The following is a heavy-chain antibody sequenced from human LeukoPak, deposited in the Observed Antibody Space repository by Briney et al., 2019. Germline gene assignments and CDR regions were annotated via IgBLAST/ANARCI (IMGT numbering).Heavy chain of an antibody. Sequence: SQTLSLTCAISGDSVSSNSVAWNWIRQSPSRGLEWLGSTYYRSKWYNDYAASVKSRITINPDTSKNQFSLHLNSVTPEDTAVYYCARDRGYVFDYWGQGTLITVSS. CDR2: TYYRSKWYN. CDR1: GDSVSSNSVA. D-gene: IGHD5-12*01. V-gene: IGHV6-1*01. J-gene: IGHJ4*02. CDR3: ARDRGYVFDY.